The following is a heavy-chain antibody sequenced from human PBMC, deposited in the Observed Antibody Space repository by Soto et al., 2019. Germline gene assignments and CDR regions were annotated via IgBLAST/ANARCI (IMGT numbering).Heavy chain of an antibody. J-gene: IGHJ4*02. D-gene: IGHD3-3*01. Sequence: GGSLRLSCAASGFTFSSYAMSWVRQAPGKGLEWVSAISGSGGSTYYADSVKGRFTISRDNSKNTLYLQMNSLRAEDTAVYYCAKDGERITIFGVVIPPLTTPVDYWGQGTLVTVSS. V-gene: IGHV3-23*01. CDR1: GFTFSSYA. CDR2: ISGSGGST. CDR3: AKDGERITIFGVVIPPLTTPVDY.